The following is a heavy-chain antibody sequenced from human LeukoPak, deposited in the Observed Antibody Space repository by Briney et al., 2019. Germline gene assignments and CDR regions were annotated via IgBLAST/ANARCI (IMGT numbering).Heavy chain of an antibody. D-gene: IGHD3-10*02. CDR1: GFTFSSYS. J-gene: IGHJ6*04. Sequence: KTGGSLRLSCAASGFTFSSYSINWVRQAPGKGLEWVSCISSSSSYIYYADSVKGRFTISRDNAKNSLYLQMNSLRAEDTAVYYCAELGITMIGGVWGKGTTVTISS. CDR3: AELGITMIGGV. CDR2: ISSSSSYI. V-gene: IGHV3-21*01.